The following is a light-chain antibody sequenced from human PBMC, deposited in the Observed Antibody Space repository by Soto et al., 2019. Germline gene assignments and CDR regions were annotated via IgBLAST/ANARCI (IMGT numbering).Light chain of an antibody. V-gene: IGKV1-39*01. Sequence: DILMTQSPSSLSASVGDRVTITCRASQTISTHLNWYQQKPGKAPNVLIYASFTLPTGVPSRFSGSGSGTNFTLTITSLHPEDFATYYCQQSYGIPRTFGQGTKVDIK. J-gene: IGKJ1*01. CDR2: ASF. CDR1: QTISTH. CDR3: QQSYGIPRT.